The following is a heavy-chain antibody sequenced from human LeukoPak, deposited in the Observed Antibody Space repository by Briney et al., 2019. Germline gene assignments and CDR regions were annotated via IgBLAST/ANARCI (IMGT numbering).Heavy chain of an antibody. CDR2: IYSGTI. CDR1: GFTVSSNS. D-gene: IGHD4/OR15-4a*01. J-gene: IGHJ4*02. V-gene: IGHV3-53*01. Sequence: TGGSLRLSCTVSGFTVSSNSMSWVRQAPGKGLEWVSFIYSGTIHYSDSVKGRFTISRDNSKNTLYLQMNSLRAEDTAVYYRARRAGAYSHPYDYWGQGTLVTVSS. CDR3: ARRAGAYSHPYDY.